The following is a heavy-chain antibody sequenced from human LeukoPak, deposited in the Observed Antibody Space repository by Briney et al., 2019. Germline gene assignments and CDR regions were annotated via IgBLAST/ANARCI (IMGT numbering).Heavy chain of an antibody. CDR3: AKDGAWLRFDD. J-gene: IGHJ4*02. CDR1: GFTFSDYY. V-gene: IGHV3-11*01. D-gene: IGHD5-12*01. CDR2: ISSSGSTI. Sequence: GGSLRLSCAASGFTFSDYYMSWIRQAPGKGLEWVSYISSSGSTIYYADSVKGRFTISRDNSKNTLYLQMNNVRAEDTAVYYCAKDGAWLRFDDWGQGTLVTVSS.